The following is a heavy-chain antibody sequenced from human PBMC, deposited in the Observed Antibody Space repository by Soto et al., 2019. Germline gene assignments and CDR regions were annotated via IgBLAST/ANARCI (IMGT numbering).Heavy chain of an antibody. V-gene: IGHV3-30-3*01. J-gene: IGHJ4*02. CDR2: ISYDGGNK. CDR1: GFTFSSYA. CDR3: ASPADGSVSYSDC. D-gene: IGHD3-10*01. Sequence: QVQLVESGGGVVQPGRSLRLSCAASGFTFSSYAMHWVRQAPGKGLEWVAVISYDGGNKYYADSVKGRFTISRDNSKNPLYLLLNSLRAEDTAVYYCASPADGSVSYSDCWGQRPLVTVSS.